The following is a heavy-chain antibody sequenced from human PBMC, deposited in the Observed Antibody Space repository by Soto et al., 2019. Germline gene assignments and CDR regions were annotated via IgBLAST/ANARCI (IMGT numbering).Heavy chain of an antibody. CDR3: ARCLRTGGQDSGGWYYFDS. D-gene: IGHD2-21*01. CDR2: INHSGSA. CDR1: GGSFSGYI. J-gene: IGHJ4*02. V-gene: IGHV4-34*01. Sequence: PSETLSLTCDVYGGSFSGYIWTWIRQPPGKGLQWIGQINHSGSANYNPSLKSRVTISVHTSNSQFSLKLSSVTAADTAVYYCARCLRTGGQDSGGWYYFDSWGQGTQVTVSS.